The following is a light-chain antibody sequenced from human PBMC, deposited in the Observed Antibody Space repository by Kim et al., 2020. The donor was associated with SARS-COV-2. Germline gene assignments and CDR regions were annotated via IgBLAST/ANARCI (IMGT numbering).Light chain of an antibody. CDR2: RDN. V-gene: IGLV3-9*01. Sequence: SVALGQTARITCGGNNTGSKNVHWYQQKPGQAPVLVIYRDNSRPSGIPERFSDSNSVNTATLTISRAQAGDEGDYYCQVWDSSTVVFGGGTQLTVL. J-gene: IGLJ2*01. CDR3: QVWDSSTVV. CDR1: NTGSKN.